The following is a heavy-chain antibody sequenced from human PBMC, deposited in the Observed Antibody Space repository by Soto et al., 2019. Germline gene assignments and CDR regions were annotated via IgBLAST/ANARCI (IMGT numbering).Heavy chain of an antibody. J-gene: IGHJ6*02. Sequence: QVQLQESGPGLVKPSETLSLTCTVSGGSISSYYWSWIRQPPGKGLEWIGYIYYSGSTNYNPSLKSRVTISVDTSKNQFSRKLISVTAAAPAVYSCAREGTTVDSYYYSGMDVWGQGTTVTVSS. D-gene: IGHD1-1*01. V-gene: IGHV4-59*01. CDR3: AREGTTVDSYYYSGMDV. CDR2: IYYSGST. CDR1: GGSISSYY.